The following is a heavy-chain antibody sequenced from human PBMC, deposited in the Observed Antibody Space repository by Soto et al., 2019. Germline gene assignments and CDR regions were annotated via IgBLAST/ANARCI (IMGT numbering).Heavy chain of an antibody. D-gene: IGHD1-1*01. V-gene: IGHV1-8*01. Sequence: ASVKVSCKASGYTFTSGDISWVRKATGQGLEWMGWMNPYSGNTGYAQKFQDRVTMTRNISINTAYMELRSLRSDDKAVYYCARVLAVFKATYHWNGPEIWGQGIMVTVS. CDR2: MNPYSGNT. J-gene: IGHJ6*02. CDR1: GYTFTSGD. CDR3: ARVLAVFKATYHWNGPEI.